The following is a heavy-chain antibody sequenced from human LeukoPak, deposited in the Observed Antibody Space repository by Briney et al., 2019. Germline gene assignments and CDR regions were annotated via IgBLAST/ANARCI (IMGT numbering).Heavy chain of an antibody. CDR2: IIPILGIA. J-gene: IGHJ4*02. Sequence: SVKVSCKASGGTFSSYAISWVRQAPGQGLEWMGRIIPILGIANYAQKFQGRVTITADKSTSTAYTELSSLRSEDTAVYYCAITMVRGVRDVWGQGTLVTVSS. D-gene: IGHD3-10*01. CDR1: GGTFSSYA. V-gene: IGHV1-69*04. CDR3: AITMVRGVRDV.